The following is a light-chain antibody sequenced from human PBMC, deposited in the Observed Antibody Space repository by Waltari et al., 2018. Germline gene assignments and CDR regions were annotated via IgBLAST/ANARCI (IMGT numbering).Light chain of an antibody. CDR2: KAS. J-gene: IGKJ1*01. V-gene: IGKV1-5*03. CDR3: HQYNAYPWT. Sequence: DVQMTQSPSTLSASVGDRVTITCRASQTIRNWLAWYQQKPGKAPTLLIYKASSLQGGVPSRFSGSGSGAEFTLTISSLQPDDFATYYCHQYNAYPWTFGQGTKVEIK. CDR1: QTIRNW.